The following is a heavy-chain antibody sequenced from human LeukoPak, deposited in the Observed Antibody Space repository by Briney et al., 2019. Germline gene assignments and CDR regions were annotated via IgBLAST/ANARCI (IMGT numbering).Heavy chain of an antibody. J-gene: IGHJ5*02. CDR1: GGSISSSSYY. CDR2: IYYSGST. Sequence: SETLSLTCTVPGGSISSSSYYWGWIRQPPGKGLEWIGSIYYSGSTYYNPSLKSRVTISVDTSKNQFSLKLSSVTAADTAVYYCARAARYCSSTSCLGNWFDPWGQGTLVTVSS. CDR3: ARAARYCSSTSCLGNWFDP. V-gene: IGHV4-39*07. D-gene: IGHD2-2*01.